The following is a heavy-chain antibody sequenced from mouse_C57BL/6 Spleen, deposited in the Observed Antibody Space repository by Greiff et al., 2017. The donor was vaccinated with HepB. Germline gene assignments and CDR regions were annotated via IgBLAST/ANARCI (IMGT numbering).Heavy chain of an antibody. J-gene: IGHJ3*01. CDR2: IYPGDGDT. CDR1: GYAFSSSW. D-gene: IGHD1-1*01. Sequence: QVHVKQSGPELVKPGASVKISCKASGYAFSSSWMNWVKQRPGKGLEWIGRIYPGDGDTNYNGKFKGKATLTADKSSSTAYMQLSSLTSEDSAVYFCAKFTSGEAYWGQGTLVTVTA. CDR3: AKFTSGEAY. V-gene: IGHV1-82*01.